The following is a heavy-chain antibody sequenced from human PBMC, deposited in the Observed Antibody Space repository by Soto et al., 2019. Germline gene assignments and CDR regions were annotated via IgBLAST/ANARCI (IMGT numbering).Heavy chain of an antibody. J-gene: IGHJ1*01. D-gene: IGHD6-6*01. V-gene: IGHV1-8*01. CDR3: ARGRIAARHFQH. CDR1: GYTFTSYD. Sequence: QVQLVQSGAEVKKPGALVKVSCKASGYTFTSYDINWVRQATGQGLEWMGWMNPNSGNTGYAQKFQGRVTMTRNTSISTAYMELSSLRSEDTAGYYCARGRIAARHFQHWGQGTLVTVSS. CDR2: MNPNSGNT.